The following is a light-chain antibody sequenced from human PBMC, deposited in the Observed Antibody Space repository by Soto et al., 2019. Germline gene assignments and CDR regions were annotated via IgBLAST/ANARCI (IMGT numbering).Light chain of an antibody. V-gene: IGLV1-44*01. CDR2: GNS. Sequence: QSVLTQPPSASGTPGQRVTISCSGSSSNFGKSIVSWYQHLPGRALQVLIYGNSQRASGVPVRFSGSKSATSASLAISGLLSEDEADYYCAAWDDGLFVFRSGTKVTVL. CDR1: SSNFGKSI. J-gene: IGLJ1*01. CDR3: AAWDDGLFV.